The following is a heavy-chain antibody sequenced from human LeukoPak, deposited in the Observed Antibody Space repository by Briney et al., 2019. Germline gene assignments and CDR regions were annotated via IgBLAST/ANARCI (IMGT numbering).Heavy chain of an antibody. CDR2: ISSSSTYI. Sequence: PGGSLRLSCAASGFTFSSYSMNWVRQAPGKGLEWVSSISSSSTYIYYADSVKGRFTISRDNAKNSLYLQMNSLRAEDTAVYYCARDHTSGYDLDYWYFDPWGRGTLVTVSS. J-gene: IGHJ2*01. V-gene: IGHV3-21*01. CDR3: ARDHTSGYDLDYWYFDP. CDR1: GFTFSSYS. D-gene: IGHD5-12*01.